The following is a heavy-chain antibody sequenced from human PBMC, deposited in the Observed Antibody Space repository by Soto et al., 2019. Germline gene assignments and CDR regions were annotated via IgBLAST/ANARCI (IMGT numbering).Heavy chain of an antibody. Sequence: GASVKVSCKASGYTFTSYYMHWVRQAPGQGLEWMGIINPSGGSTSYAQKFQGRVTMTRDTSTSTVYMELSSLRSEDTAVYYCATAKREIRYFGWLLQPLHSYGMNVGAQGLTVAVSS. J-gene: IGHJ6*02. CDR3: ATAKREIRYFGWLLQPLHSYGMNV. V-gene: IGHV1-46*01. CDR2: INPSGGST. CDR1: GYTFTSYY. D-gene: IGHD3-9*01.